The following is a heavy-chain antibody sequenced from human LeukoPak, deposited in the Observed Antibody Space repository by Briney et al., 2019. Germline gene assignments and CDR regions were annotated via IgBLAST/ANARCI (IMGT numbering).Heavy chain of an antibody. CDR3: ASERVLCGGDCFDL. Sequence: GASVKVSCKASGYTFTGYYMHWVRQAPGQGLEWMGRINPNSGGTNYAQKFQGRVTMTRDTSISTAYMELSRLRSDDTAVYYCASERVLCGGDCFDLWGRGTLVTVSS. CDR1: GYTFTGYY. CDR2: INPNSGGT. V-gene: IGHV1-2*06. D-gene: IGHD2-21*02. J-gene: IGHJ2*01.